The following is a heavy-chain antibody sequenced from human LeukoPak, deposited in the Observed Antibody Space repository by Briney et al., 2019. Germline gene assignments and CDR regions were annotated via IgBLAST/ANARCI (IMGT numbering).Heavy chain of an antibody. Sequence: SETLSLTCTVSGGSISSSSYYWGWIRQPPGKGLEWIGNIYYSGSTYYNPSLKSRVTISVDTSKNQFSLKLSSVTAADTAVYYCARRSSSWSFDYWGQGTLVTVSS. CDR3: ARRSSSWSFDY. V-gene: IGHV4-39*01. D-gene: IGHD6-13*01. CDR2: IYYSGST. J-gene: IGHJ4*02. CDR1: GGSISSSSYY.